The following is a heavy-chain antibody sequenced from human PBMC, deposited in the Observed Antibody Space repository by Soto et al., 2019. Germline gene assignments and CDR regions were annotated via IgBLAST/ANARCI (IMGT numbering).Heavy chain of an antibody. CDR2: VKSKTSGGTV. V-gene: IGHV3-15*01. CDR1: GFSFNVAW. D-gene: IGHD3-16*01. J-gene: IGHJ4*02. CDR3: LADVAEVVRGELDY. Sequence: EVQLVESGGGLVEPGGSLRLSCAASGFSFNVAWLTWVRQAPGKGLEWVGRVKSKTSGGTVDYAAPVKGRFTISRDESKHTLNLQMNSLKTEDTAVYYCLADVAEVVRGELDYWGQGTLVTVSS.